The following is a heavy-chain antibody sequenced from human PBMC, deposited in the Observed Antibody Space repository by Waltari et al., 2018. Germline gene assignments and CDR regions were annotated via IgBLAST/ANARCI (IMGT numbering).Heavy chain of an antibody. J-gene: IGHJ6*02. V-gene: IGHV3-7*01. D-gene: IGHD7-27*01. CDR3: ARYDLGPYYYYVMDV. CDR1: GFTFSPYW. Sequence: EVQLVESGGGLVQPGGSLRLSCAAYGFTFSPYWMSWVRQAPGKGLEWVANINQDGSDKYYVDSVKGRFTISRDNAKNSLYLQMNSLRPEDTAVYYCARYDLGPYYYYVMDVWGQGTTVTASS. CDR2: INQDGSDK.